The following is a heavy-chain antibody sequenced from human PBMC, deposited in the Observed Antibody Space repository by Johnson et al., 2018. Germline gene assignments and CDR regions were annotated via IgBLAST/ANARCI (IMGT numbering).Heavy chain of an antibody. Sequence: VQLVESGGGLVQPGGSLRLYCAASGFTFSSYAMSWVRPAPGKGLDWVSDISASGGSTYYADSVKGRFTSARNNSQNTLYLQMHSLRAEDTAVYYCAKYPDSSDFVDFQHWGQGTLVTVAA. CDR1: GFTFSSYA. J-gene: IGHJ1*01. CDR3: AKYPDSSDFVDFQH. V-gene: IGHV3-23*04. D-gene: IGHD4-17*01. CDR2: ISASGGST.